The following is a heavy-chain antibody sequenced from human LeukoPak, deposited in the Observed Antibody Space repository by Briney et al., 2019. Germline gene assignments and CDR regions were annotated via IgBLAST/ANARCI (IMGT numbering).Heavy chain of an antibody. D-gene: IGHD1-26*01. J-gene: IGHJ4*02. Sequence: SETLSLTRTVSGGSISSGDYYWSWIRQPPGKGLEWIGYIYYSGSTNYNPSLKSRVTISVDTSKDQFSLKLSSVTAADTAVYYCARAHSWEQLFDYWGQGTLVTVSS. V-gene: IGHV4-61*08. CDR3: ARAHSWEQLFDY. CDR1: GGSISSGDYY. CDR2: IYYSGST.